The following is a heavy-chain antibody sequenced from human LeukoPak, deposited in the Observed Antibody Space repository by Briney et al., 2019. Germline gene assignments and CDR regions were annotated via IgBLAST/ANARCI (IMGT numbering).Heavy chain of an antibody. CDR2: VYYTGST. V-gene: IGHV4-39*07. D-gene: IGHD3-10*01. CDR1: GGSINNYY. Sequence: SETLSLTCTVSGGSINNYYWGWIRQPPGKGLEWVGTVYYTGSTYYNPSLKSRVTISVDTSKNQFSLKLNSVTAADTAVYYCARLVRGIYDYFDYWGQGTLVTVSS. CDR3: ARLVRGIYDYFDY. J-gene: IGHJ4*02.